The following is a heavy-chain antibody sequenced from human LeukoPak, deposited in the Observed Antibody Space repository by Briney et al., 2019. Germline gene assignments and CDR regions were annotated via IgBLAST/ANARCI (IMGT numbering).Heavy chain of an antibody. CDR3: ARSKGDFDY. V-gene: IGHV4-59*01. Sequence: SETLSLTCTVSGGSIRSYYWSWIRQPPGKGLEWIGYAYYSGSTNYNPSLKSRVTISVDTSKNQFSLKLSSVTAADTAVYYCARSKGDFDYWGQGTLVTVSS. J-gene: IGHJ4*02. CDR2: AYYSGST. CDR1: GGSIRSYY. D-gene: IGHD3-16*01.